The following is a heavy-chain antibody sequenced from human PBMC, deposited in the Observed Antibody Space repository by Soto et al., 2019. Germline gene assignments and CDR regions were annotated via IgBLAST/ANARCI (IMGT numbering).Heavy chain of an antibody. J-gene: IGHJ3*01. CDR3: ARRLSAFDV. V-gene: IGHV1-3*01. CDR1: GYTFLNYA. Sequence: ASVKVSCKTSGYTFLNYAIHWVRQAPGQGLEWMGWVNPSNGNTKYSESFQARLSLTRDTSANTAYMELSRLRCEDTALYYCARRLSAFDVWGQGT. CDR2: VNPSNGNT.